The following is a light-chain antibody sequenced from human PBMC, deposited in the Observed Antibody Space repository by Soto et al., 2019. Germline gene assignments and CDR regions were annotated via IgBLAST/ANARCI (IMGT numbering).Light chain of an antibody. CDR3: QQYNSFPFT. CDR1: QSISSW. V-gene: IGKV1-5*03. CDR2: KAS. Sequence: DIQMTQSPSTLSASVGDRVTITCRASQSISSWLAWYQQKPGKAPKLLIYKASTLESGVPSRFSGSGSATEFTLIISSLQPDDFATYYCQQYNSFPFTFGPGTRVDIK. J-gene: IGKJ3*01.